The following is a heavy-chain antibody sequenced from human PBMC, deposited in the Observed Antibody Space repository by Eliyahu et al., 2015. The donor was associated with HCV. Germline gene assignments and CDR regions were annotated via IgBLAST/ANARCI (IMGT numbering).Heavy chain of an antibody. CDR3: TRLFDILTGYPYYFDY. V-gene: IGHV3-73*02. D-gene: IGHD3-9*01. CDR1: GFTFSGSA. CDR2: IRSKANSYAT. J-gene: IGHJ4*02. Sequence: EVQLVESGGGLVQPGGSLKLSCAASGFTFSGSAXHWVRQASGKGLEWVGRIRSKANSYATAYAASVKGRFTISRDDSKNTAYLQMNSLKTEDTAVYYCTRLFDILTGYPYYFDYWGQGTLVTVSS.